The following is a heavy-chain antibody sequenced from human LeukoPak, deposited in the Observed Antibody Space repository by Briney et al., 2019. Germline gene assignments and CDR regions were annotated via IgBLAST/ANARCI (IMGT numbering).Heavy chain of an antibody. CDR1: GFTFNIYD. Sequence: PGQSLRLSCAASGFTFNIYDMYWVRQAPGKGLEWVSAISGSGGSTYYADSVKGRFTISRDNSKNTLYLQMNSLRAEDTAVYYCAKDIVATIGGVFDYWGQGTLVTVSS. J-gene: IGHJ4*02. CDR3: AKDIVATIGGVFDY. V-gene: IGHV3-23*01. CDR2: ISGSGGST. D-gene: IGHD5-12*01.